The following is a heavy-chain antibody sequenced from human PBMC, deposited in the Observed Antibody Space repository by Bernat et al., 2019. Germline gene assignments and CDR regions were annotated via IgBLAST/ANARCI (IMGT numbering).Heavy chain of an antibody. J-gene: IGHJ3*02. V-gene: IGHV3-23*01. Sequence: EVQLLESGGGLVQPGGSLRLSCAASGFTFSSYAMSWVRQAPGKGLEWVSAISGSGGSTYYADSVKGRFTISRDNSKNTLYLQMNSLRAEDTAVYYCAKDLLYYYDSSGYCFDAFDIWGQGTMVTVSS. CDR1: GFTFSSYA. D-gene: IGHD3-22*01. CDR2: ISGSGGST. CDR3: AKDLLYYYDSSGYCFDAFDI.